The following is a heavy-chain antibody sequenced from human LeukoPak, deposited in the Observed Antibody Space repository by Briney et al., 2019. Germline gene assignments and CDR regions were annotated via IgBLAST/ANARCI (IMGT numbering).Heavy chain of an antibody. CDR1: GYSFTSYW. CDR2: IYPGDSDT. CDR3: ARQGEYSSSRDAFDI. J-gene: IGHJ3*02. Sequence: GESLKISCKGSGYSFTSYWIGWVRQMPGKGLEWMGIIYPGDSDTRYSPSFQGQVTISADKSISTAYLRWSSLKASNTAMYYCARQGEYSSSRDAFDIWGQGTMVTVSS. V-gene: IGHV5-51*01. D-gene: IGHD6-6*01.